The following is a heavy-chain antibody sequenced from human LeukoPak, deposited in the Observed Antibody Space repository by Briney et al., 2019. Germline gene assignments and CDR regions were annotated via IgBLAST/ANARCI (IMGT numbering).Heavy chain of an antibody. Sequence: GESLKISCKASGYSFTSDWIGWVRQLPGKGLEWMGIIFPADSDTTYSPSFEGQVTISVDKSINTAYLQWTSLRASDTAVYYCARHEYTFGMYYFDYWAQGTLLTVSA. CDR2: IFPADSDT. J-gene: IGHJ4*02. CDR1: GYSFTSDW. CDR3: ARHEYTFGMYYFDY. V-gene: IGHV5-51*01. D-gene: IGHD6-6*01.